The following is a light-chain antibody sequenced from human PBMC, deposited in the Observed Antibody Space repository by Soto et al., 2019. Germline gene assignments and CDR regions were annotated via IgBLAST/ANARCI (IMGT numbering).Light chain of an antibody. Sequence: EIVLTQSPATLSLSPGERATLSCRASQTINSNYLVWFQQKPGQAPRLLIYGASSRATGIPDRFSGSGSGTDFTLTISSLEPEDFAVYYCQQCDRSPWTFGQGTKVDIK. J-gene: IGKJ1*01. CDR3: QQCDRSPWT. CDR2: GAS. CDR1: QTINSNY. V-gene: IGKV3-20*01.